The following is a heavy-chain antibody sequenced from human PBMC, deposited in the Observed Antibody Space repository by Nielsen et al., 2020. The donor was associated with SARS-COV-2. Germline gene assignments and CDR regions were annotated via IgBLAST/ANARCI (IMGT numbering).Heavy chain of an antibody. CDR3: GKEAEYTRWTDIDY. J-gene: IGHJ4*02. Sequence: GESLKISCAASGFTFNSYGMHWVRQAPGKGLEWVAVIGYDGSNIFYADSVKGRFTISKDNSNDMLYLQMNSLRDEDTAVYYCGKEAEYTRWTDIDYWGQGTLVTVSS. D-gene: IGHD1-14*01. V-gene: IGHV3-30*18. CDR2: IGYDGSNI. CDR1: GFTFNSYG.